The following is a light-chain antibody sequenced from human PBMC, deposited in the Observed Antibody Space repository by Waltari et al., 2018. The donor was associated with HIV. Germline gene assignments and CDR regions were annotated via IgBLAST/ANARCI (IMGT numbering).Light chain of an antibody. CDR3: QSSDISRV. Sequence: SYELTQHPSVSVSPGQTARITCPGDALPKQYAFWYQQKAGQAPVVVIYKDSERPSGIPERFSGSSSGTTVTLTISGVQAEDEADYYCQSSDISRVFGGGTKLTVL. V-gene: IGLV3-25*03. J-gene: IGLJ3*02. CDR2: KDS. CDR1: ALPKQY.